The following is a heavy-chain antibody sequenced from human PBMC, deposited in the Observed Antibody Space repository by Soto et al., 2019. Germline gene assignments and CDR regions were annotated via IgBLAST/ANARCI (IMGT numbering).Heavy chain of an antibody. CDR2: MNLNSGGT. CDR1: GYSFTGYF. J-gene: IGHJ6*02. V-gene: IGHV1-2*02. Sequence: ASVKVSCKASGYSFTGYFTQWVRQAPGQGLEWMGWMNLNSGGTNYAQKFQGRVTMTRDTSISTAYMELSRLRSDDTAVYYCARGGDTAMVYHGMDVWGQGTTVTVSS. CDR3: ARGGDTAMVYHGMDV. D-gene: IGHD5-18*01.